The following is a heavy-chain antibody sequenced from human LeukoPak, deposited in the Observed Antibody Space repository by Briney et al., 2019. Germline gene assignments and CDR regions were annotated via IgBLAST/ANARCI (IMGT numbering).Heavy chain of an antibody. CDR1: GGSISSGGYY. V-gene: IGHV4-31*03. D-gene: IGHD3-3*01. CDR3: ARVDDFWSGYLGY. CDR2: IYYSGST. J-gene: IGHJ4*02. Sequence: SETLSLTCTVSGGSISSGGYYWSWLRQHPGKGLEWIGYIYYSGSTYYNPSLKSRVTISVDTSKNQFSLKLSSVTAADTAVYYCARVDDFWSGYLGYWGQGTLVTVSS.